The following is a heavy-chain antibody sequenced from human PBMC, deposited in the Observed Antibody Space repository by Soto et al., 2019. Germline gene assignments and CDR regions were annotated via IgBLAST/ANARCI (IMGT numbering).Heavy chain of an antibody. Sequence: ASVKVSCKASGYTFTSYGISWVRQAPGQGLEWIGWISAYNGNTNYAQKLQGRVTMTTDTSTSTAYMELRSLRSDDTAVYYCARVSSEDGPFDPWGQGTLVTVSS. V-gene: IGHV1-18*01. CDR1: GYTFTSYG. CDR2: ISAYNGNT. J-gene: IGHJ5*02. CDR3: ARVSSEDGPFDP.